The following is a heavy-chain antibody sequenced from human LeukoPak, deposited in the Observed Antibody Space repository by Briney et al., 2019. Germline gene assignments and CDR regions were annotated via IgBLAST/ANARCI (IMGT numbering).Heavy chain of an antibody. CDR1: GGSISSGDYY. Sequence: SQTLSLTCTVSGGSISSGDYYWSWIRPPPGKGLEWIGYIYYSGSTYYNPSLKSPVTISVDTSKNQFSLKLSSVTAADTAVYYCARNDSSAFDIWGQGTMVTVSS. CDR3: ARNDSSAFDI. V-gene: IGHV4-30-4*08. D-gene: IGHD3-22*01. J-gene: IGHJ3*02. CDR2: IYYSGST.